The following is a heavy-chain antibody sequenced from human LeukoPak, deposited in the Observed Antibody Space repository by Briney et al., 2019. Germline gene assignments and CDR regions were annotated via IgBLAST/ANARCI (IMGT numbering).Heavy chain of an antibody. V-gene: IGHV4-34*01. CDR2: INHSGST. D-gene: IGHD1-14*01. Sequence: PSETLSLTCAVYGGSFSGYYWSWIRQPPGKGLEWIGEINHSGSTNYNPSLNSRVTISVYTSKNQFSLKLSAVTAADTAVHYCVTRSTGGRFDPWGQGTLVTVSS. J-gene: IGHJ5*02. CDR1: GGSFSGYY. CDR3: VTRSTGGRFDP.